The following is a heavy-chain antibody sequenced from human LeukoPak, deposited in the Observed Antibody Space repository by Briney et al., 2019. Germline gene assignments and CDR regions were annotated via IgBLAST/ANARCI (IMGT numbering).Heavy chain of an antibody. J-gene: IGHJ3*02. D-gene: IGHD2-8*01. Sequence: GASVKVSCKTSGYTFTNYEINWVRQASGQGREWVGWVNPNNDNTAYAQKFQGRVTMTRDSSISTAYMELSSLTSGDTAVYYCARTSLYATNHDAFDIWGQGTMVTVSS. CDR1: GYTFTNYE. CDR2: VNPNNDNT. CDR3: ARTSLYATNHDAFDI. V-gene: IGHV1-8*01.